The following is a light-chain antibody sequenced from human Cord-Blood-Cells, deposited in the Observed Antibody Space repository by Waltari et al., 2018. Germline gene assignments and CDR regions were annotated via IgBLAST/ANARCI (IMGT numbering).Light chain of an antibody. CDR2: CAS. Sequence: EIVMTQSPATLSVSPGERATLSCRASQSVSSNLAWYQQKPGQAPRLLIYCASTRATGIPARFSGSGSGTEFTLTISSLHSEDFAVYYCQQYNNWLSITFGQGTRLEIK. CDR1: QSVSSN. V-gene: IGKV3-15*01. CDR3: QQYNNWLSIT. J-gene: IGKJ5*01.